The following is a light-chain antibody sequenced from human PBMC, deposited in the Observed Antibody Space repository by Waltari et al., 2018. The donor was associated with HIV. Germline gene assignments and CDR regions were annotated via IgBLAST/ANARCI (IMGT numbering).Light chain of an antibody. CDR2: ENN. V-gene: IGLV1-51*02. J-gene: IGLJ2*01. CDR1: SSNIAINY. CDR3: GTWDTSLSGVV. Sequence: QSVLTQPPSVSAAAGQKVTISCSGSSSNIAINYVSWYQQLPGTAPKLLIYENNKRPSGIPDRFSGSKSGTSATLGITGLQTWDEADYYCGTWDTSLSGVVFGGGTKLTVL.